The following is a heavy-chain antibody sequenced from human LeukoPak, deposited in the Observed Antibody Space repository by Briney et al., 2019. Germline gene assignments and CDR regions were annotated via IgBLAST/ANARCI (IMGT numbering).Heavy chain of an antibody. CDR3: AKVDRDWFDP. J-gene: IGHJ5*02. CDR1: GFTFSSYW. CDR2: MSGSGGST. Sequence: GGSLRLSCAASGFTFSSYWMHWVRQAPGRGLEWVSAMSGSGGSTKYADSVKGRFTISRDNSKNTLYLQMNSLRAEDTAVYYCAKVDRDWFDPWGQGTLVTVSS. D-gene: IGHD3-9*01. V-gene: IGHV3-23*01.